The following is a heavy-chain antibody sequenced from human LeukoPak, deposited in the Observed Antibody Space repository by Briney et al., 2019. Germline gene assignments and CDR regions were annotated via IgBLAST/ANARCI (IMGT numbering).Heavy chain of an antibody. D-gene: IGHD3-22*01. Sequence: PGGSLRLSCAASGFTFDDYGMTWVRQAPGKGLEWVSGLNWNGGSTGYADSVKGRFTISRDNAKNSLYLQMNSLRAEDTALYYCARDTYYYDNSGYFDYWGQGTLVTVSS. V-gene: IGHV3-20*04. CDR1: GFTFDDYG. CDR2: LNWNGGST. J-gene: IGHJ4*02. CDR3: ARDTYYYDNSGYFDY.